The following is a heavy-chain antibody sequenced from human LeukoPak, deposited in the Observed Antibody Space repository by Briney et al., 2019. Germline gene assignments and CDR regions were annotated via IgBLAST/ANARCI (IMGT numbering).Heavy chain of an antibody. CDR2: IWYDGSNK. D-gene: IGHD3-16*01. Sequence: PGGSLRLSCAASGFTFSSYGMHWVRQAPGKGLEWVAVIWYDGSNKYYADSVKGRFTISRDNSKNTLYLQMNSLRAEDTAVYYCARDPSPYSVSDDYYYGMDVWGQGTTVTVSS. CDR1: GFTFSSYG. CDR3: ARDPSPYSVSDDYYYGMDV. J-gene: IGHJ6*02. V-gene: IGHV3-30*19.